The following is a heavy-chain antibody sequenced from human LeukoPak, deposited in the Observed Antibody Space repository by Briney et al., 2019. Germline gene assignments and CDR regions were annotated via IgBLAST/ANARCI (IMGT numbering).Heavy chain of an antibody. Sequence: GGSLRLSCAASGFTFSNYWMSWVRQAPEKGLEWVANVKQDGSVKQNMDSMKGRITISRDNAKKSLYLQMNSLRAEDTAVYYCARDRDDGGFEYWGQGTLVTVSS. CDR3: ARDRDDGGFEY. CDR2: VKQDGSVK. J-gene: IGHJ4*02. CDR1: GFTFSNYW. D-gene: IGHD4-23*01. V-gene: IGHV3-7*01.